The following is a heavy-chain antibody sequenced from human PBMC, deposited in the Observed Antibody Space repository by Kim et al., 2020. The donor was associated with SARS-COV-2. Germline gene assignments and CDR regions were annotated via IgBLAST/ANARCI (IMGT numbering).Heavy chain of an antibody. D-gene: IGHD3-9*01. V-gene: IGHV3-23*01. J-gene: IGHJ2*01. Sequence: RLTISRDNSKNTLYLQMNSLRAEDTAVYYCAKDFSYDILTGYYRYWYFDLWGRGTLVTVSS. CDR3: AKDFSYDILTGYYRYWYFDL.